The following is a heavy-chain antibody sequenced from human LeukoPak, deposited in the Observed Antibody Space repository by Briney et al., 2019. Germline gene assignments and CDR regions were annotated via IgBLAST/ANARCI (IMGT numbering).Heavy chain of an antibody. V-gene: IGHV3-74*01. CDR2: IDGDGSTT. CDR3: ARARHPYQPRGVIVYLDY. J-gene: IGHJ4*02. D-gene: IGHD3-10*01. CDR1: GFTFSGYW. Sequence: PGGSLRLSCAASGFTFSGYWMHWVRQAPGKGLVWVSRIDGDGSTTNYADLAKGRFTISRDNAKNTLYLQMNSLRADDTAVYYCARARHPYQPRGVIVYLDYWGQGTLVTVSS.